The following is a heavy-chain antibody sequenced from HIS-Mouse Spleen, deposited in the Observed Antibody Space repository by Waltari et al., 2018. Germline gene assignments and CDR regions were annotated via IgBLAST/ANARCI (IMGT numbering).Heavy chain of an antibody. Sequence: QLQLQESGPGLVKPSETLSLTCTVSGGSISSSSYYWGWIRQPPGKGQEWIGSIHYSGRHYYNPSLKSRVTISVDTSKNQFSLKLSSVTAADTAVYYCARDQYSSSYYYYGMDVWGQGTTVTVSS. CDR1: GGSISSSSYY. J-gene: IGHJ6*02. CDR3: ARDQYSSSYYYYGMDV. CDR2: IHYSGRH. D-gene: IGHD6-6*01. V-gene: IGHV4-39*07.